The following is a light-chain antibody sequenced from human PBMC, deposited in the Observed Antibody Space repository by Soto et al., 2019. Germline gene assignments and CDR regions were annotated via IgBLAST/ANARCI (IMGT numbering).Light chain of an antibody. CDR3: LQDYKYPRT. Sequence: DIPLTQSPSLLSASVGDRVTITCRASQGIRSSLAWYQQRPGRAPKLLIYAASILHSGVPSRFSGSGSGTEFTLTISSLQPEDTATYYCLQDYKYPRTFGQGTRLEI. V-gene: IGKV1-9*01. J-gene: IGKJ1*01. CDR2: AAS. CDR1: QGIRSS.